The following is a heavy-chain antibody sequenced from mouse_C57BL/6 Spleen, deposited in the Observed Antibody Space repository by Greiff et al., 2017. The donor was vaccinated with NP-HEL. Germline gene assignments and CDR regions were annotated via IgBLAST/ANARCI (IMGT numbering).Heavy chain of an antibody. CDR2: IDPSDSYT. Sequence: QVQLQQSGAELVMPGASVKLSCKASGYTFTSYWMHWVKQRPGQGPEWIGEIDPSDSYTNYNQKFKGKSTLTVDKSSSTAYMQLSSLTSEDSAVYYCARGYYYGSSYGWYFDVWGTGTTVTVSS. CDR3: ARGYYYGSSYGWYFDV. J-gene: IGHJ1*03. CDR1: GYTFTSYW. D-gene: IGHD1-1*01. V-gene: IGHV1-69*01.